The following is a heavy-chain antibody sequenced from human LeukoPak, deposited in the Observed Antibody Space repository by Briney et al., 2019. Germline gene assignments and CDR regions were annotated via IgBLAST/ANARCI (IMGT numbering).Heavy chain of an antibody. CDR1: GFTFSSYW. Sequence: PGGSLRLSCAASGFTFSSYWMSWVRQAPGKGLEWVANIKQDGSEKYYVDSVKGRFTISRDNAKNSLYLQMNSLRAEDTAVYYCARDGRYSSSRGFDYWGQGTLVTVSS. CDR3: ARDGRYSSSRGFDY. D-gene: IGHD6-6*01. CDR2: IKQDGSEK. J-gene: IGHJ4*02. V-gene: IGHV3-7*01.